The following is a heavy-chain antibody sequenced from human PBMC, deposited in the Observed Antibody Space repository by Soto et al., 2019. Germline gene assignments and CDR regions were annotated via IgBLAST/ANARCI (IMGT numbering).Heavy chain of an antibody. V-gene: IGHV4-59*01. D-gene: IGHD3-10*01. Sequence: LSLTCTVSGGSMSEYFWSWIRQSPGKGLEWIGYVYYLGSTDYNPSLKSRVTISVDTSKRQFSLKLSSVTVADTAVYYCARDGYDGSGSPYPAYWGPGAQVTVSS. CDR3: ARDGYDGSGSPYPAY. CDR1: GGSMSEYF. CDR2: VYYLGST. J-gene: IGHJ4*02.